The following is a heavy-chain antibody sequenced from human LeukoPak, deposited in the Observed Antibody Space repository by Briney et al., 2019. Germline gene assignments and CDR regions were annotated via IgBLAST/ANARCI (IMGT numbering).Heavy chain of an antibody. J-gene: IGHJ5*02. V-gene: IGHV4-39*07. CDR1: GGSISSSSYY. Sequence: SETLSLTCTVSGGSISSSSYYWGWIRQPPGKGLEWIGSIYYSGSTYYNPSLKSRVTISVDTSKNQLSLKLSSVTAADTAVYYCARDGGTMVLRGWFDPWGQGTLVTVSS. CDR2: IYYSGST. CDR3: ARDGGTMVLRGWFDP. D-gene: IGHD3-10*01.